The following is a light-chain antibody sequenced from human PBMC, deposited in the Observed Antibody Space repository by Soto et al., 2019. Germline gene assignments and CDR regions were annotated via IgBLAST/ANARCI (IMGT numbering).Light chain of an antibody. J-gene: IGKJ4*01. Sequence: DIQMTQSPSTLSASIGDRVTITCRASESIRTWLAWYQHKPGKAPKFLIYDASSLESGVPSRFSGSGSGTEFTLTISNLQPDDFATYYCQQLNSYPLTFGGGTKVDI. CDR2: DAS. CDR3: QQLNSYPLT. CDR1: ESIRTW. V-gene: IGKV1-5*01.